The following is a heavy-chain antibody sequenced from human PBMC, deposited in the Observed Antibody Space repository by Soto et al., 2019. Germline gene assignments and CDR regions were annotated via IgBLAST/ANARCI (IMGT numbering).Heavy chain of an antibody. CDR3: AKDRRAAKLAFWSGYYRAFYYYGMDV. CDR1: GFTFSSYA. J-gene: IGHJ6*02. Sequence: EVQLLESGGGLVQPGGSLRLSCAASGFTFSSYAMSWVRQAPGKGLEWVSAISGSGGSTYYADSAKGRFTISRDNSKNTLYLQMNSLRAEDTAVYYCAKDRRAAKLAFWSGYYRAFYYYGMDVWGQGTTVTVSS. CDR2: ISGSGGST. D-gene: IGHD3-3*01. V-gene: IGHV3-23*01.